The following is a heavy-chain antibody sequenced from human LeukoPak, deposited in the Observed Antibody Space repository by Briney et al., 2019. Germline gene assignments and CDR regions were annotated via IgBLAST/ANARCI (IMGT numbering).Heavy chain of an antibody. J-gene: IGHJ3*02. D-gene: IGHD7-27*01. Sequence: ASVKVSCKASGYTFTSYGISWVRQAPGQGLEWMGWISAYNGNTNYAQRVQGRVTMTTDTSTSTAYMELRSLRSDDTAVYYCARVGMGETRRADAFDIWGQGTMVTVSS. CDR3: ARVGMGETRRADAFDI. V-gene: IGHV1-18*01. CDR1: GYTFTSYG. CDR2: ISAYNGNT.